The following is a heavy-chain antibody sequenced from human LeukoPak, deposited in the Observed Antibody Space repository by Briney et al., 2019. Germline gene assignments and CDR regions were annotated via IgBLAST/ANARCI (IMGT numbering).Heavy chain of an antibody. V-gene: IGHV1-18*01. Sequence: ASVKVSCKTSGYTFANYATTWVRQAPGQGLEYMGWISVDNGDTNDAQMLQGRVTMTTDTSTNTAYMELRGLRSDDTAVYYCARANCAGDCYLKHWGQGTLVTVSS. CDR1: GYTFANYA. J-gene: IGHJ4*02. CDR3: ARANCAGDCYLKH. D-gene: IGHD2-21*02. CDR2: ISVDNGDT.